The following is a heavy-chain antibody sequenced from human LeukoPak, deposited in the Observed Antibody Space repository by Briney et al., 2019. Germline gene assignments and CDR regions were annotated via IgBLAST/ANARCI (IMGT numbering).Heavy chain of an antibody. J-gene: IGHJ4*02. D-gene: IGHD4-11*01. CDR2: IRYDGSNK. CDR1: GFTFSSYG. V-gene: IGHV3-30*02. CDR3: AKDNHFLTVTPPDYFDY. Sequence: GGSLRLSCAASGFTFSSYGTHWVRQAPGKGLEWVAFIRYDGSNKYYADSVKGRFTISRDNSKNTLYLQMNSLRAEDTAVYYCAKDNHFLTVTPPDYFDYWGQGTLVTVSS.